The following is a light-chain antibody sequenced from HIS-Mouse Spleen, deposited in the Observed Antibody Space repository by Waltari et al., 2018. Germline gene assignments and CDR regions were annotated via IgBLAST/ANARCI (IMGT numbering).Light chain of an antibody. J-gene: IGLJ2*01. V-gene: IGLV3-10*01. Sequence: SYELTQPPSVSVSPGQTARITCPGDALPTKYAYWYQQKTGQAPVLVIYEDSKRPAGIPGRFSGSSSGTMATLTISGAQVGDEADYYCYSTDSSGNHRVFGGGTKLTVL. CDR2: EDS. CDR1: ALPTKY. CDR3: YSTDSSGNHRV.